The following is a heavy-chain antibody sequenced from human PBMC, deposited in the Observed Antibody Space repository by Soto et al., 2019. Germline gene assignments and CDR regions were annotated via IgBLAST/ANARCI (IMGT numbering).Heavy chain of an antibody. D-gene: IGHD2-21*02. J-gene: IGHJ6*02. V-gene: IGHV4-39*01. CDR1: GGSISSSSFH. Sequence: SETLSLTCTVSGGSISSSSFHWGWIRQPPGKGLEWIGSIYYSGSTYYNPSLKSRVTISVDTSKNQFSLKLSSVTAADTAVYYCARAYCGGDCYPEYYYYGMDVWGQGTTVTVSS. CDR3: ARAYCGGDCYPEYYYYGMDV. CDR2: IYYSGST.